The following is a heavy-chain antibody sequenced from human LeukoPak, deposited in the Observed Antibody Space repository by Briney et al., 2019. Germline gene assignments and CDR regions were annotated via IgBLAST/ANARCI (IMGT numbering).Heavy chain of an antibody. CDR2: IYYSGST. V-gene: IGHV4-59*08. CDR1: GGSISSYY. D-gene: IGHD6-13*01. CDR3: AXXSSWYSFFDY. Sequence: SETLSLTCTVSGGSISSYYWSWIWQPPGKGLEWIGYIYYSGSTNYNPSLKSRVTISVDTSKNQFSLKLSSVTAADTAVYYCAXXSSWYSFFDYWGQGTLVTVSS. J-gene: IGHJ4*02.